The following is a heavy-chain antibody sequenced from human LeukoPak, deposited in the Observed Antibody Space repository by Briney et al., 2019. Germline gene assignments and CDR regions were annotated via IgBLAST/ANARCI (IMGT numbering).Heavy chain of an antibody. J-gene: IGHJ4*02. V-gene: IGHV1-18*04. CDR2: ISPYTGDT. CDR1: GYTFSSYG. D-gene: IGHD3-16*02. CDR3: ARDQYDSVWGSYRPYFDF. Sequence: ASVKVSCKASGYTFSSYGISWVRQAPGQGLEWMGSISPYTGDTKYAERLQDRVIMTTDASTRTAYMELRSLTSDDTAVFYCARDQYDSVWGSYRPYFDFWGQGTLVTVSS.